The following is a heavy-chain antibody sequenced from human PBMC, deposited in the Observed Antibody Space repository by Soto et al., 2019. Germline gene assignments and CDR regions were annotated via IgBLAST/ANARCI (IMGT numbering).Heavy chain of an antibody. CDR1: GFTFSSYG. V-gene: IGHV3-30*18. CDR2: ISYDGSNK. Sequence: GSLRLSCAASGFTFSSYGMHWDRQAPGKGLEWVAVISYDGSNKYYADSVKGRFTISRDNSKNTLYLQMNSLRAEDTAVYYCAKDTNRLRYFDWLGQGTLVTVSS. D-gene: IGHD3-9*01. CDR3: AKDTNRLRYFDW. J-gene: IGHJ4*02.